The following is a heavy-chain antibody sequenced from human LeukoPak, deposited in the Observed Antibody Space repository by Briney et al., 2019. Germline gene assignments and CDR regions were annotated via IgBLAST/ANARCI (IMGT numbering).Heavy chain of an antibody. CDR2: IYSGGST. CDR1: GFTVSNNY. V-gene: IGHV3-53*01. J-gene: IGHJ4*02. CDR3: AAQGVFSHGGY. D-gene: IGHD3-16*01. Sequence: GGSLRLSCAASGFTVSNNYMSWVRQAPGKGLEWVSVIYSGGSTYYTDSVKGRFTISRDTSKNTLYLQMNSLRAEDTAVYYCAAQGVFSHGGYWGQGTLVAVSS.